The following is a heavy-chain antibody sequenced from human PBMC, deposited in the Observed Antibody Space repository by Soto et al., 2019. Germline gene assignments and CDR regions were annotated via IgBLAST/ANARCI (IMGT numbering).Heavy chain of an antibody. CDR1: GGTFGNYA. D-gene: IGHD3-10*01. Sequence: QLQLVQSGTEVKKPGSSVTVSCKASGGTFGNYAINWLRQAPGQGLQWMGDISPMFHKANYEQTFQGRVSITADESTNKGYMELSSLWSEDTALYYWAREVGVHTPGFGAWGQGTLVTVSS. CDR2: ISPMFHKA. J-gene: IGHJ5*02. V-gene: IGHV1-69*01. CDR3: AREVGVHTPGFGA.